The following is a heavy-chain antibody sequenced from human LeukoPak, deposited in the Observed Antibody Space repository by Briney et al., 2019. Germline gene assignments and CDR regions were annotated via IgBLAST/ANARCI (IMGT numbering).Heavy chain of an antibody. J-gene: IGHJ5*02. CDR2: SYYSGST. V-gene: IGHV4-39*07. CDR1: GGSVSGRSYF. Sequence: SGTLSLTCTVSGGSVSGRSYFWGWIRQPPGKGLEWIGSSYYSGSTYYNPSLKSRVTISVDTSKNQFSLKLSSVTAADTAVYYWARHRRSAIFSRGWVFDPWGQGTLVTVSS. CDR3: ARHRRSAIFSRGWVFDP. D-gene: IGHD3-9*01.